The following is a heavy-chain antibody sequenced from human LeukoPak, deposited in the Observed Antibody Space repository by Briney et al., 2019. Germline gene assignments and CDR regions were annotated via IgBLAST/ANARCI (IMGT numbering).Heavy chain of an antibody. CDR3: AKPLRDAGSFNYPYFDF. D-gene: IGHD5-24*01. Sequence: GGSLRLSCAASGFTFTNYAMNWVRQAPGKGLEWVSAISGSGGSSSYADPVRGRFTISRDNSNNLLYLQMNSQRAEDTAVYYCAKPLRDAGSFNYPYFDFWGQGTLVTVSS. V-gene: IGHV3-23*01. CDR2: ISGSGGSS. J-gene: IGHJ4*02. CDR1: GFTFTNYA.